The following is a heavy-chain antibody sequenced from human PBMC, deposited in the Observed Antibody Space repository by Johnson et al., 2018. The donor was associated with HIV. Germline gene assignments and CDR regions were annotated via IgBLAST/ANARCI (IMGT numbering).Heavy chain of an antibody. CDR2: IYSGGST. CDR1: GFTVSSNY. J-gene: IGHJ3*02. V-gene: IGHV3-66*02. Sequence: EMQLVESGGGVVQPGRSLRLSCAASGFTVSSNYMSWVRQAPGKGLEWVSVIYSGGSTYYVDSVKGRFTISRDNSKNTLYLQMNSLRAEDTAVYYCAREYDAFDIWGQGTMVTVSS. D-gene: IGHD3-10*01. CDR3: AREYDAFDI.